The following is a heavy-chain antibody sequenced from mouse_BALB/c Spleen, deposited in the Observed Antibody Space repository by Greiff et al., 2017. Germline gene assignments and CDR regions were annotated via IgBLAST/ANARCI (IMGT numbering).Heavy chain of an antibody. CDR1: GYTFSIYW. Sequence: VQLHQSGAELMKPGASVKISCKATGYTFSIYWIAWVKQRPGHGLEWIGEILPGSGSTNYNEKFKGKATFTADTSSNTAYMQLSSLTSEDSAVYYCARSHYYGSSSFDYWGQGTTLTVAS. V-gene: IGHV1-9*01. CDR2: ILPGSGST. D-gene: IGHD1-1*01. CDR3: ARSHYYGSSSFDY. J-gene: IGHJ2*01.